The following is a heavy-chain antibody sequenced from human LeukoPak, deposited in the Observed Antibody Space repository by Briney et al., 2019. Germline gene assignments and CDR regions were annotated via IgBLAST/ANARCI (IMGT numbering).Heavy chain of an antibody. J-gene: IGHJ4*02. CDR3: ARMSVTMIVVVSYFDY. CDR1: RFTFSSYW. Sequence: PEGSLRLSCTACRFTFSSYWMSWVRQAPGKGLEWLAKIKHDGSEKYYVDSVKGRFTISRDNSKNTLYLQMSSLRAEDTAVYFCARMSVTMIVVVSYFDYWGQGTLVTVSS. D-gene: IGHD3-22*01. V-gene: IGHV3-7*01. CDR2: IKHDGSEK.